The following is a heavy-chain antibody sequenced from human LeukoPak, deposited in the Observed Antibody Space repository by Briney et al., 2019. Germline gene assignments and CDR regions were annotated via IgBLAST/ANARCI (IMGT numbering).Heavy chain of an antibody. CDR2: IKKDGSEK. V-gene: IGHV3-7*01. D-gene: IGHD6-19*01. J-gene: IGHJ4*02. CDR3: ARDSSGNY. Sequence: PGGSLRLSCAASGFTFSSYWMSWVRQAPGKGLEWVATIKKDGSEKYYVDSVEGRFTISRDNAKSSLYLQMNSLRGDDTAVYYCARDSSGNYWGQGTLVTVSS. CDR1: GFTFSSYW.